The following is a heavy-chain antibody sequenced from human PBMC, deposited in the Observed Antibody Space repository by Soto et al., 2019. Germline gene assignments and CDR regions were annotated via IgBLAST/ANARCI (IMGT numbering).Heavy chain of an antibody. J-gene: IGHJ4*02. CDR2: MQPSSGRT. CDR1: GYSFTSLD. CDR3: ARGVTSGVDY. D-gene: IGHD3-10*01. V-gene: IGHV1-8*01. Sequence: QVQLVQSGAEVREPGASVKVSCKASGYSFTSLDINWVRQTTGQGLEWMGWMQPSSGRTGYAQKFQGRVPMTRDTSINTGYMELSRLTSDDTAFYYCARGVTSGVDYWGQGTLVTVSS.